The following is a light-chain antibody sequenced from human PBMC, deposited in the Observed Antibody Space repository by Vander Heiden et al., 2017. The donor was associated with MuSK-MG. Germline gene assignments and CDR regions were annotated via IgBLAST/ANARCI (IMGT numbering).Light chain of an antibody. CDR2: DKN. V-gene: IGLV3-19*01. CDR3: NSRASSGNHYV. Sequence: SSELTQDPAVSVALGQTVRITCQGDSLRSYYESWYQQKPGQAPLLVIYDKNNRPSGIPDRFSGSRSGNTASLTITGAQAEDEADYYCNSRASSGNHYVFGTGTNVTVL. J-gene: IGLJ1*01. CDR1: SLRSYY.